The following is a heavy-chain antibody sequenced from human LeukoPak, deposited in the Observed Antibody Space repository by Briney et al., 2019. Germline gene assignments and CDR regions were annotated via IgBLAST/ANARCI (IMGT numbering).Heavy chain of an antibody. V-gene: IGHV4-59*01. CDR3: ARRAIIAAAGTDAFDI. CDR1: GGSISSYY. J-gene: IGHJ3*02. Sequence: PSVTLSLTCTVSGGSISSYYWSWIRQPPGKGLEWIGYIYYSGSTNYNPSLKSRVTISVDTSKNQFSLKLSSVTAADTAVYYCARRAIIAAAGTDAFDIWGQGTMVTVSS. D-gene: IGHD6-13*01. CDR2: IYYSGST.